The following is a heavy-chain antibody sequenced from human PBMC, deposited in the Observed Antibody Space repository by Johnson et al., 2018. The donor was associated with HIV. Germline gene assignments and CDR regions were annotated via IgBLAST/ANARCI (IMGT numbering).Heavy chain of an antibody. J-gene: IGHJ3*02. V-gene: IGHV3-66*03. D-gene: IGHD3-3*01. Sequence: EVQLVESGGGLIQPGGSLRLSCAGSGFTVSSNYMSWVRQAPGKGLEWVSVIYRGGNTYYADSVKGSFTSSRDNSKNTLYLQMNSLRAEDTAVYYCAREGRGRGGITIFGDAFDIWGQGTMVTVSS. CDR2: IYRGGNT. CDR1: GFTVSSNY. CDR3: AREGRGRGGITIFGDAFDI.